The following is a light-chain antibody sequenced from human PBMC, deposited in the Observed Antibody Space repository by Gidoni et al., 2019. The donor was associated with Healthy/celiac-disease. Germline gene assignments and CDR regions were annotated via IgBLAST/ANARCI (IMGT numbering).Light chain of an antibody. CDR1: QSISSY. CDR2: AAS. V-gene: IGKV1-39*01. J-gene: IGKJ5*01. Sequence: DIQMTQSPSSLSASAGDRVTITCRASQSISSYLNWHQQKPGKAPKLLIYAASSLQSGGPSRFSSSGSGTNFTLTISSLQPADFSTDYCQQSYNTPAITFGQXTRLEIK. CDR3: QQSYNTPAIT.